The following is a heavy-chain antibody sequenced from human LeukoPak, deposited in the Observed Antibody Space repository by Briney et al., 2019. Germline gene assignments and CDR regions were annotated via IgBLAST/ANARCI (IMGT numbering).Heavy chain of an antibody. CDR2: IRNKASNYAT. V-gene: IGHV3-73*01. D-gene: IGHD2-2*03. Sequence: GGSLRLSCATSGFTFSDSAIHWVRQASGKGLEWVGRIRNKASNYATAYAASVKGRVTISRDDSKNTAYLQMNSLKTEDTAVYYCTRHGYCSSTSCYPDYWGQGTLVTVSS. J-gene: IGHJ4*02. CDR3: TRHGYCSSTSCYPDY. CDR1: GFTFSDSA.